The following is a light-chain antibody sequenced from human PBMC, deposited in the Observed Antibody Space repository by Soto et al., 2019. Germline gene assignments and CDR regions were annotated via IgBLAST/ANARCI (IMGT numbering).Light chain of an antibody. CDR2: GAS. V-gene: IGKV3D-15*03. J-gene: IGKJ5*01. CDR3: QQYKNWHPIT. Sequence: LTQSPCTLSLSPGERTTLSCRAGESISRYLAWYQQRPGQGPRLLIYGASSSATGTPDSLSGSACATEFTLTISILHYDDVAVHYGQQYKNWHPITFGQGTRLEIK. CDR1: ESISRY.